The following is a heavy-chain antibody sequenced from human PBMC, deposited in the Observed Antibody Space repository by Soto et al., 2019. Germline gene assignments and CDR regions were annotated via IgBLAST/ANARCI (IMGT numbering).Heavy chain of an antibody. J-gene: IGHJ4*02. D-gene: IGHD3-9*01. CDR3: ARQTNNYDILTGYYYRFDY. CDR1: SGSISSSSHY. Sequence: QLQLQESGPGLVKPSETLSLTCSVSSGSISSSSHYWGWIRQPPGKGLEWIGSIYYSGSTYYNPSLKSRVTISVDTSKNQFSLKLSSVTAADTAVYYCARQTNNYDILTGYYYRFDYWGQGTLVTVSS. V-gene: IGHV4-39*01. CDR2: IYYSGST.